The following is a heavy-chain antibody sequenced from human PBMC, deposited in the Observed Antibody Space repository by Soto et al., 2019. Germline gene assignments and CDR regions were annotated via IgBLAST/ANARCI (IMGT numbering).Heavy chain of an antibody. V-gene: IGHV3-23*01. Sequence: EVQLLESGGGLVQPGGSLRLSCAASGFTFSSYAMSWVRQAPGKGLGWVSALSGSGGSTYYADSVKGRFTISRDNSKTTLYMQMNSLRAEDTAVYYCAKDPWAAGRGFGGYYFDYWGQGTLVTVSS. D-gene: IGHD3-16*01. CDR3: AKDPWAAGRGFGGYYFDY. CDR2: LSGSGGST. CDR1: GFTFSSYA. J-gene: IGHJ4*02.